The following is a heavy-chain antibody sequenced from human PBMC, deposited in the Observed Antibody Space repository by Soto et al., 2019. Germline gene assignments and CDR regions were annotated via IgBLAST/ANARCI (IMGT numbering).Heavy chain of an antibody. CDR2: ISAYNGNT. CDR1: GYTFTSYG. V-gene: IGHV1-18*01. CDR3: ARQGKGYCSSTSCYLEFRSWFDP. Sequence: GASVKVSCKASGYTFTSYGISWVRQAPGQGLEWMGWISAYNGNTNYAQKLQGRVTMTTDTSTSTAYMELRSLRSDDTAVYYCARQGKGYCSSTSCYLEFRSWFDPWGQGTLVTVSS. D-gene: IGHD2-2*01. J-gene: IGHJ5*02.